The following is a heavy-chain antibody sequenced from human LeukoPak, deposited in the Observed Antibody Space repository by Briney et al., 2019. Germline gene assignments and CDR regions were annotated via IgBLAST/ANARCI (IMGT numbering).Heavy chain of an antibody. CDR1: GGSNSSSSYY. CDR3: ARGYDGSGYYYRNWYFDL. J-gene: IGHJ2*01. D-gene: IGHD3-22*01. Sequence: SETLSLTCTVSGGSNSSSSYYWSWIRQSAGQGLEYIGHVYTSGSTNYNPSLKSRVTISVDTSKNQFSLKLSSVTAADTAVYYCARGYDGSGYYYRNWYFDLWGRGTLVTVSS. V-gene: IGHV4-61*09. CDR2: VYTSGST.